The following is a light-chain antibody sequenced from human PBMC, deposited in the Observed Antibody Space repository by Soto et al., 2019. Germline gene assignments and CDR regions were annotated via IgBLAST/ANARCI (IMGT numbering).Light chain of an antibody. CDR1: SSDVGGYNF. Sequence: QSVLTQPPSASGSPGQSVAISCTGTSSDVGGYNFVSWYQQHPGKAPKLMIYEVTKRPSGVPDRFSGSKSGNTASLTVSGLQAEDEADYYCCSYAGNNIYVFGTG. CDR3: CSYAGNNIYV. J-gene: IGLJ1*01. V-gene: IGLV2-8*01. CDR2: EVT.